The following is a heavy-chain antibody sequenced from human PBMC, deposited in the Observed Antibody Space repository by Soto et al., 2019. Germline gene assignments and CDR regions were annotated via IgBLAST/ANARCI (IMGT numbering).Heavy chain of an antibody. Sequence: SETLSLTCTVSGDSIRSSYWTWIRQAPGRGLEWIGDIYHTGTTNYNPSLKSRVSISVDTSKNQPSQRLRSVTAADTAIYFCAKLSAGCTDETMLTVFDYWCQGTLVTVSS. CDR3: AKLSAGCTDETMLTVFDY. J-gene: IGHJ4*02. CDR2: IYHTGTT. V-gene: IGHV4-59*03. CDR1: GDSIRSSY. D-gene: IGHD3-16*01.